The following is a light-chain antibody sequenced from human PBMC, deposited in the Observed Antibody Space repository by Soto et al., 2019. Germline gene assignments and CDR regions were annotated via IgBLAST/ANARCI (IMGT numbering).Light chain of an antibody. CDR2: EVS. V-gene: IGKV2D-29*02. CDR3: MQSVT. J-gene: IGKJ3*01. Sequence: DIVMTQFPLSLPVTPGEPASISCRSSQSLLQSNGYNYLDWYLQKPGQSPQLLIYEVSNRFSGVPDRFSGSGSGTDVTLKIRRVEAEDVGVYYCMQSVTFGPGTKVDIK. CDR1: QSLLQSNGYNY.